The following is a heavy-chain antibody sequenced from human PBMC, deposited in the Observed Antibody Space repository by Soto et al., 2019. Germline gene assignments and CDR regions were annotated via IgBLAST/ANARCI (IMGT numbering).Heavy chain of an antibody. J-gene: IGHJ6*02. CDR1: GDSVSSSSVA. D-gene: IGHD2-15*01. Sequence: PSQTLSLTCVISGDSVSSSSVAWNWVRQSPSRGLEWLGRTYYRSRWYSDFAVSVRGRIVINADTSKNQFSLQLNSVTPEDTAVYFCARSEEDSDYYYYGLDVWGQGIAVTVSS. CDR3: ARSEEDSDYYYYGLDV. CDR2: TYYRSRWYS. V-gene: IGHV6-1*01.